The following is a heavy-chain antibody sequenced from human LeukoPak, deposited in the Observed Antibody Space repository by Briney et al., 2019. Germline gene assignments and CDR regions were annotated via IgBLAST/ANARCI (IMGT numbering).Heavy chain of an antibody. CDR1: GLTFTASA. CDR2: VRSKANKYAT. CDR3: TSSGSRAFDF. Sequence: PGGSLRLSCVASGLTFTASAIHWVRQASGKGLEWVGRVRSKANKYATAYGESLRGRFTISRDESRNTAYLQMDSLTTEDTAVYFCTSSGSRAFDFWGQGTMVTVSS. D-gene: IGHD3-22*01. J-gene: IGHJ3*01. V-gene: IGHV3-73*01.